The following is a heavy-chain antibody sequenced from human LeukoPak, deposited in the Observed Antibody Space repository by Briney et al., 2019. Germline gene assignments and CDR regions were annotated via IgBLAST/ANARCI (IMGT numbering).Heavy chain of an antibody. D-gene: IGHD2-8*01. CDR3: AREGSVCSNGICRYFDF. Sequence: GGSLTLSCAASGFTFEGCAMPWVRQAPGKGPEWVSSINWDSGYIEYADSVRGRFTISRDNAKNSLYLQMNSLKAGDTALYYCAREGSVCSNGICRYFDFWGQGTLVTVSS. V-gene: IGHV3-9*01. J-gene: IGHJ4*02. CDR2: INWDSGYI. CDR1: GFTFEGCA.